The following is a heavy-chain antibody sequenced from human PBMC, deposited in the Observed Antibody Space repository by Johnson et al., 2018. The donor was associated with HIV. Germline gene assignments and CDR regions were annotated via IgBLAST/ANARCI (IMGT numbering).Heavy chain of an antibody. CDR2: IWYDGSIE. J-gene: IGHJ3*02. CDR1: GFIFSSYG. V-gene: IGHV3-33*01. D-gene: IGHD3-22*01. Sequence: QVQLVESGGGVVQPGRSLRLSCAASGFIFSSYGMHWVRQAPGKGLEWVAVIWYDGSIEYQRDSVKGRFSISRDNSKKTMYLQMNSLRAEDTAVYYCARDSYDISGQQHDAFDIWGQGTMVTVSS. CDR3: ARDSYDISGQQHDAFDI.